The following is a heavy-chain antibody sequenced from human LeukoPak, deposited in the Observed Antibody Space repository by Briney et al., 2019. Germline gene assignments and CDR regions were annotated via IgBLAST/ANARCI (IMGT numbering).Heavy chain of an antibody. CDR2: MCHYGGT. V-gene: IGHV4-59*01. J-gene: IGHJ3*02. CDR1: GGSINSDY. D-gene: IGHD4-4*01. Sequence: PSETLSLTCSVSGGSINSDYWNWIRQPPGKGLEWIGYMCHYGGTNYNPSLKSRVTISIDKPKKQFSLKLISVTAADTAIYYCARVGGMTTVNNAAFDIWGQGTMVTVSS. CDR3: ARVGGMTTVNNAAFDI.